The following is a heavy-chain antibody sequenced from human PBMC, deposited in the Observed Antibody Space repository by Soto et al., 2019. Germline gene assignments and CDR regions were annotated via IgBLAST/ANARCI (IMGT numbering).Heavy chain of an antibody. V-gene: IGHV4-59*01. Sequence: QVQLQESGPGLVKPSETLSLTCTVSGGSISSYYWSWIRQPPGKGLEWIGYIYYSGSTNYNPSLKSRVTISVDTSKNQFSLKXSSVTAADTAVYYCARDXGSSGWYRDAFDIWGQGTMVTVSS. CDR1: GGSISSYY. CDR2: IYYSGST. D-gene: IGHD6-19*01. J-gene: IGHJ3*02. CDR3: ARDXGSSGWYRDAFDI.